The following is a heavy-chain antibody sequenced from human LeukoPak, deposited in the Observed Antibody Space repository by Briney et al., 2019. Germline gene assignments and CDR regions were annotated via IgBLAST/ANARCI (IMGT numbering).Heavy chain of an antibody. CDR1: GFTFSSYA. CDR2: ISYDGSNK. V-gene: IGHV3-30-3*01. J-gene: IGHJ4*02. CDR3: AREGGSGYYFDY. Sequence: GGSLRLSCAASGFTFSSYAMHWVRQAPGKGLEWVAVISYDGSNKYYADSVKGRSTISRDNSKNTLYLQMNSLRAEDTAVYYCAREGGSGYYFDYWGQGTLVTVSS. D-gene: IGHD3-22*01.